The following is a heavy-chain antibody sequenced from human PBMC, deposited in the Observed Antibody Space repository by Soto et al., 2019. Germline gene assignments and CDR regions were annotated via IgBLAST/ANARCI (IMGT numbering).Heavy chain of an antibody. CDR3: AKVSAMVRGVIYYGMDV. V-gene: IGHV3-23*01. Sequence: GSLRLSCVASGFTFSSYAMSWVRQAPGKGLEWVSAISGSGGSTYYADSVKGRFTISRDNSKNTLYLQMNSLRAEDTAVYYCAKVSAMVRGVIYYGMDVWGQGTTVTVSS. CDR1: GFTFSSYA. CDR2: ISGSGGST. J-gene: IGHJ6*02. D-gene: IGHD3-10*01.